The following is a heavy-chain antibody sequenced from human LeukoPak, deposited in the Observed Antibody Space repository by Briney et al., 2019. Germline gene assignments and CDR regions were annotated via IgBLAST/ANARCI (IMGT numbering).Heavy chain of an antibody. D-gene: IGHD6-13*01. CDR1: GFTFSSYA. J-gene: IGHJ4*02. CDR3: DRGYSIDY. V-gene: IGHV3-23*01. Sequence: GGSLRLSCAASGFTFSSYAMSWVRQAPGKGLEWVSAISGSGGSTYYADPVKGRFTISRDNSKNTLYPQMNSLRAEDTAVYYCDRGYSIDYWGQGTLVTVSS. CDR2: ISGSGGST.